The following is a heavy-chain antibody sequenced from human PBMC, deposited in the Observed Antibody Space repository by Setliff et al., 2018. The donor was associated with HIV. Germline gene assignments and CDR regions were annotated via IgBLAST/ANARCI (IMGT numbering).Heavy chain of an antibody. Sequence: SETLSLTCTVSGGSISSDDYYWNWIRQPPGKGLEWIGYITYSGSAYYNPSLKSRVTISIDTSNNQISLRLSSVTAADTAMYYCARHDCGGNCDINWFDPWGQGTLVTVSS. J-gene: IGHJ5*02. CDR1: GGSISSDDYY. D-gene: IGHD2-21*02. CDR3: ARHDCGGNCDINWFDP. CDR2: ITYSGSA. V-gene: IGHV4-30-4*08.